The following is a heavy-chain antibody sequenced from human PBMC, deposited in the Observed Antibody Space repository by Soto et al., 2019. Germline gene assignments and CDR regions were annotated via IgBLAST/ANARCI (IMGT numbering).Heavy chain of an antibody. V-gene: IGHV1-8*01. CDR3: ARSVVRPGRRGGNYYYYDYVDV. Sequence: QVQLVQSGAEVKKPGASVKVSCKASGYTFTSYDINWVRQATGQGLEWMGWMNPNSGNTGYAQKFQGRITMTRNSSISKAYMELSSLRSEDTDVYYCARSVVRPGRRGGNYYYYDYVDVWGKGTTVTVSS. CDR1: GYTFTSYD. CDR2: MNPNSGNT. D-gene: IGHD3-10*01. J-gene: IGHJ6*03.